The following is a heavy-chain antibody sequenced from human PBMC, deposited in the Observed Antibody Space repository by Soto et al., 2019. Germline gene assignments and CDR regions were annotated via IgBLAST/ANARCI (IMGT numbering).Heavy chain of an antibody. CDR2: ISAYDGLT. J-gene: IGHJ4*02. V-gene: IGHV1-18*01. CDR1: GYIFTNYG. D-gene: IGHD3-22*01. Sequence: QVQLVQSVAEVKKPGASVKVSCKTSGYIFTNYGISWVRQAPGQGLEWMGWISAYDGLTNHSQKFQGRVTMTTDTSTSTAYMELRSLSSDDAAVYYCARVRYHDTSGYYDVDYWGQGTLVTVSS. CDR3: ARVRYHDTSGYYDVDY.